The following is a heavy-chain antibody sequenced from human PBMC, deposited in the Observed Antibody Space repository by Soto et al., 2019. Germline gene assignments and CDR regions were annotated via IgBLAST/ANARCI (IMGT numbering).Heavy chain of an antibody. CDR2: INPNSGGT. CDR3: ARAQAGYCSSTSCNWFDP. J-gene: IGHJ5*02. D-gene: IGHD2-2*01. CDR1: GYTFTGYY. V-gene: IGHV1-2*04. Sequence: ASVKVSCKASGYTFTGYYMHWVRQAPGQGLEWMGWINPNSGGTNYAQKFQGWVTMTRDTSISTAYMELSRLRSDDTAVYYCARAQAGYCSSTSCNWFDPWGQGTLVTSPQ.